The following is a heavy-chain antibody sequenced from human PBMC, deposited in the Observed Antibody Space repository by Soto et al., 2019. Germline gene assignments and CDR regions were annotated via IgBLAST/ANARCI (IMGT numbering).Heavy chain of an antibody. CDR3: ARDRSPAALDY. CDR2: ISYDGSNK. V-gene: IGHV3-30-3*01. J-gene: IGHJ4*02. CDR1: GFNFSSYA. Sequence: QVQLVESGGGVVQPGRSLRLSCAASGFNFSSYAMHWVRQAPGKGLEWVAVISYDGSNKYYADSVKGRFTISRDNSKNTLYLQMNSLRAEDTAVYYCARDRSPAALDYWGQGTLVTVSS. D-gene: IGHD2-2*01.